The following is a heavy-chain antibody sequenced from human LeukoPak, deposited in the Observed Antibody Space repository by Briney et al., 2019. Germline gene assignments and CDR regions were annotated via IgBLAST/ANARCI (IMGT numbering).Heavy chain of an antibody. CDR2: ITSDGSAT. D-gene: IGHD2-15*01. CDR3: ARDASPGYFDL. CDR1: GFIFSSYW. J-gene: IGHJ2*01. V-gene: IGHV3-74*01. Sequence: GGSLRLSCAVSGFIFSSYWMHWVRQGPGKGLAWVSRITSDGSATDYADSVKGRFTISRDNAKNTLYLHMGSVRAEDTAVYYCARDASPGYFDLWGRGTLVTVSS.